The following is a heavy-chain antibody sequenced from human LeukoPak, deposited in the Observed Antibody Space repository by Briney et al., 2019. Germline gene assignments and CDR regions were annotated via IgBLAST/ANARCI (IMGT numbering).Heavy chain of an antibody. CDR2: IWYDGSNK. D-gene: IGHD4-17*01. V-gene: IGHV3-33*01. CDR1: GFTFSSYG. Sequence: PGRSLRLSCAASGFTFSSYGMHWVRQAPGKGLEWVAFIWYDGSNKYYADSVKGRFTISRDNSKNTLYLQMNSLRAEDTAVYYCTRENFDYDDYGWGQGTLVTVSS. CDR3: TRENFDYDDYG. J-gene: IGHJ4*02.